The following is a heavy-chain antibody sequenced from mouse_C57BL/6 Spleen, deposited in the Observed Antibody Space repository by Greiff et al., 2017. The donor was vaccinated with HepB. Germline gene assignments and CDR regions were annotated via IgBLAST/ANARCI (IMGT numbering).Heavy chain of an antibody. Sequence: QVQLQQSGAELVRPGTSVKLSCKASGYTFTSYWMHWVKQRPGQGLEWIGVIDPSDSYTNYNQKFKGKATLTVDTSSSTAYMQRSSLTSEDSAVYDCAIRQDYYGSSYGYFDVWGTGTTVTVSS. J-gene: IGHJ1*03. V-gene: IGHV1-59*01. CDR1: GYTFTSYW. D-gene: IGHD1-1*01. CDR3: AIRQDYYGSSYGYFDV. CDR2: IDPSDSYT.